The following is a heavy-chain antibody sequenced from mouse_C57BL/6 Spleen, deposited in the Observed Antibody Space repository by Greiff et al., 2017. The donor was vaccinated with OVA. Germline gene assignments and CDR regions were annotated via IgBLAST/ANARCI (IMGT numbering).Heavy chain of an antibody. CDR3: ARDGYFDY. Sequence: ESGPELVKPGASVKISCKASGYAFSSSWMNWVKQRPGKGLEWIGRIYPGDGDTNYNGKFKGKATLTADKSSSTAYMQLSSLTSEDSAVYFCARDGYFDYWGQGTTLTVSS. CDR2: IYPGDGDT. V-gene: IGHV1-82*01. CDR1: GYAFSSSW. J-gene: IGHJ2*01.